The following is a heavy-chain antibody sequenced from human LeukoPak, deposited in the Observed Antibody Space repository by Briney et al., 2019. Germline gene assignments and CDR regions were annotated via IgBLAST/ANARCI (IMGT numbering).Heavy chain of an antibody. V-gene: IGHV3-30*02. J-gene: IGHJ6*03. D-gene: IGHD6-6*01. CDR3: AKPGSSSSGVPYMDV. CDR1: GFTFSSYG. Sequence: PGGSLGLSCAASGFTFSSYGMHWVRQAPGKGLEWVAFIRYDGSNKYYADSVKGRFTISRDNSKNTLYLQMNSLRAEDTAVYYCAKPGSSSSGVPYMDVWGKGTTVTVSS. CDR2: IRYDGSNK.